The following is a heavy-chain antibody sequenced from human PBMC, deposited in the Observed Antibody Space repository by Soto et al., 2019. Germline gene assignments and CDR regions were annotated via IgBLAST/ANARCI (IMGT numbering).Heavy chain of an antibody. Sequence: QTGGSLRLSCAASGFTFSSYEMNWVRQTPGTGLEWVAYVSYSGSPTKYADSVKGRFTISRDNAKNSLYLQMNSLRVEDTAVYYCVRDRTALVPTSIDYWGRGTLVTVSS. D-gene: IGHD1-26*01. CDR3: VRDRTALVPTSIDY. V-gene: IGHV3-48*03. CDR1: GFTFSSYE. CDR2: VSYSGSPT. J-gene: IGHJ4*01.